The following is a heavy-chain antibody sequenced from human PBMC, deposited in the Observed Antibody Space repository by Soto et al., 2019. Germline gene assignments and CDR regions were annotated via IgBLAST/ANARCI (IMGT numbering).Heavy chain of an antibody. CDR3: TTKTTVGHDAFDI. CDR1: GFTFSNAW. J-gene: IGHJ3*02. V-gene: IGHV3-15*07. Sequence: GGSLRLSCAASGFTFSNAWMNWVRQAPGKGLEWVGRIKSKTDGGTTDYAAPVKGRFTISRDDSKNTLYLQMNSLKTEDTAVYYCTTKTTVGHDAFDIWGQGTMVTVSS. CDR2: IKSKTDGGTT. D-gene: IGHD4-17*01.